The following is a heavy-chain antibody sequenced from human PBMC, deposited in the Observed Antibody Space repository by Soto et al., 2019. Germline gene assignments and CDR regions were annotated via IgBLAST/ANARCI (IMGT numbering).Heavy chain of an antibody. CDR2: IWYEGSNK. CDR1: GFTFSSYG. J-gene: IGHJ5*02. V-gene: IGHV3-33*01. D-gene: IGHD6-13*01. Sequence: QVQLVESGGGVVQPGRSLRLSCAASGFTFSSYGMHWVRQAPGKGLEWVAVIWYEGSNKYYADSVKGRFTISRDNSKNTLYLQMNSLRAEDTAVYYCARDCPQLSSSWYGLVGASWFDPWGQGTLVTVSS. CDR3: ARDCPQLSSSWYGLVGASWFDP.